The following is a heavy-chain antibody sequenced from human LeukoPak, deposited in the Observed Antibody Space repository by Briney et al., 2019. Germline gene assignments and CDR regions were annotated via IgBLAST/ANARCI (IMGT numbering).Heavy chain of an antibody. V-gene: IGHV3-23*01. Sequence: GGSLRLSCAASGFTFSSYAMSWVRQAPGEGLEWVSAISGSGGSTYYADSVKGRFTISRDNSKNTLYLQMNSLRAEDTAVYYCAKVLLRYDSSGYYGDYWGQGTLVTVSS. J-gene: IGHJ4*02. CDR2: ISGSGGST. CDR3: AKVLLRYDSSGYYGDY. D-gene: IGHD3-22*01. CDR1: GFTFSSYA.